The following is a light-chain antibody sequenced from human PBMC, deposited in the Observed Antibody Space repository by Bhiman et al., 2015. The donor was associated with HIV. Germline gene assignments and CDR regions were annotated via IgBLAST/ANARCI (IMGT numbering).Light chain of an antibody. Sequence: QSVLTQPPSVSGAPGQRITVSCTGTSSNIGARHDVHWYQQLPGRPPKLLIFGNNNRPSGVPDRFTGSKSGNTASLTVSGLQAEDEADYYCTSYAGSINPLYVFGTGTKVTVL. V-gene: IGLV1-40*01. CDR2: GNN. CDR1: SSNIGARHD. J-gene: IGLJ1*01. CDR3: TSYAGSINPLYV.